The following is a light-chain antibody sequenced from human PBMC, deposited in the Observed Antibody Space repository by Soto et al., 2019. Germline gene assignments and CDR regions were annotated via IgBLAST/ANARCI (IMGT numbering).Light chain of an antibody. J-gene: IGKJ5*01. CDR1: QDIRVY. CDR3: QKFNTPPLT. CDR2: SAS. Sequence: DIQMTQSPSSLSASVGDRVTITCRASQDIRVYLAWYQQKPGKVPKLLIYSASTLQSGVPSRFSGSGSGTDFTLPISSLQPEDVATYYCQKFNTPPLTCGQGTRLEIK. V-gene: IGKV1-27*01.